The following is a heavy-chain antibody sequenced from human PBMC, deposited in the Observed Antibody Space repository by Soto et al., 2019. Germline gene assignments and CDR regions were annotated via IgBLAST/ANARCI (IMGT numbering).Heavy chain of an antibody. V-gene: IGHV3-23*01. CDR1: GLTFSRFA. J-gene: IGHJ4*02. Sequence: EVQLLESGGGLVQPGGSLRLSCAAPGLTFSRFAMTWVRQAPGKGLEWVSGISDSGENTYYADSVKGRFAISRDNSRSTHYLQMNSLRAEDTAVYYCTGETYYFDYWGPGTLVTVSS. CDR2: ISDSGENT. CDR3: TGETYYFDY. D-gene: IGHD2-21*01.